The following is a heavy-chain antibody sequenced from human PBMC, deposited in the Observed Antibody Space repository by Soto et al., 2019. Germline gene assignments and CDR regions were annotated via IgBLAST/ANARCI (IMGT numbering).Heavy chain of an antibody. V-gene: IGHV4-61*01. CDR3: AREGTTVVSHFDY. CDR1: GGSVSSGSYY. J-gene: IGHJ4*02. D-gene: IGHD4-17*01. CDR2: IYYSGST. Sequence: SETLSLTCTVSGGSVSSGSYYWSWIRQPPGKGLEWIGYIYYSGSTNYNPSLKSRVTISVDTSKNQFSLKLSSVTAADTAVYYCAREGTTVVSHFDYWGQGTLVTVSS.